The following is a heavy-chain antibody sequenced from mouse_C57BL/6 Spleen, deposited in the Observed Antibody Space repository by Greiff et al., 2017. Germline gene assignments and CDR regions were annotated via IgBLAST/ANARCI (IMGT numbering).Heavy chain of an antibody. V-gene: IGHV1-53*01. J-gene: IGHJ2*01. CDR2: INPSNGGT. D-gene: IGHD2-1*01. CDR1: GYTFTSYW. CDR3: AREDGYYGNYDY. Sequence: LQQPGASVKLSCKASGYTFTSYWMHWVKQRPGQGLEWIGNINPSNGGTNYNEKFKSKATLTVDKSSSTAYMQLSSLTSEDSAVYYCAREDGYYGNYDYWGQGTTLTVSS.